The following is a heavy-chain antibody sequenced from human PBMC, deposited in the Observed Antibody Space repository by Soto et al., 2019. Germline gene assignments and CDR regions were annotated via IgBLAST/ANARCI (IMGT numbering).Heavy chain of an antibody. J-gene: IGHJ4*02. CDR3: ARLQLVQKVIDY. CDR2: IFYSGGT. V-gene: IGHV4-59*01. D-gene: IGHD1-1*01. Sequence: PSETLSLTCTVSGDSISTYYWSWIRQPPGKGLQWIGYIFYSGGTAYNPSLKSRVTISLDMSTKQISLKLSSVTTADTATYFCARLQLVQKVIDYWGQGTLVTVSS. CDR1: GDSISTYY.